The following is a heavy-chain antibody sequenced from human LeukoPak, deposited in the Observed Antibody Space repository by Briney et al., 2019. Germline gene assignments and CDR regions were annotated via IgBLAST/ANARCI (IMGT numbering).Heavy chain of an antibody. J-gene: IGHJ6*02. CDR2: IKQDGSEK. CDR1: GFTFSSYW. D-gene: IGHD3-9*01. V-gene: IGHV3-7*01. CDR3: ARDSYYDIEMDV. Sequence: GGSLRLSCAASGFTFSSYWMSWVRQAPGKGLEGLANIKQDGSEKYYVDSVKGRFTISRDNAKNSLYLQMNSLRAEDTAVYYCARDSYYDIEMDVWGQGTTVTVSS.